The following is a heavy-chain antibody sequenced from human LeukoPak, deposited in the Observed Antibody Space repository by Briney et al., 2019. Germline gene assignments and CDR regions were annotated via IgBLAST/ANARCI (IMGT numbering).Heavy chain of an antibody. V-gene: IGHV3-30*18. Sequence: GGSXXXXXAASGFTFSSXGXXXVRQAPGKGXXXXXXXXXXGSNKYYADSVQGGFTISRDNSKKQLYLEMNRLRAEDTAVYYCAKDISPGLGGGSCYPVDYWGQGTLVTVSS. D-gene: IGHD2-15*01. CDR1: GFTFSSXG. CDR3: AKDISPGLGGGSCYPVDY. J-gene: IGHJ4*02. CDR2: XXXXGSNK.